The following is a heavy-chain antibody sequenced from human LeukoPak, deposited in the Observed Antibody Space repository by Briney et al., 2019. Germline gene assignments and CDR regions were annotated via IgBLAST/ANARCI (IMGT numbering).Heavy chain of an antibody. J-gene: IGHJ5*02. CDR2: IYSSGSP. V-gene: IGHV4-59*01. CDR1: GGSISGYY. CDR3: ARRVAVVGSNWFDP. D-gene: IGHD6-13*01. Sequence: PSETLSLTCTVSGGSISGYYWSWIRQPPGKGLEWIGYIYSSGSPNYTPSLKSRVAISVDTSKNQFSLMLKSVTAADTAVYYCARRVAVVGSNWFDPWGQGTLVTVSS.